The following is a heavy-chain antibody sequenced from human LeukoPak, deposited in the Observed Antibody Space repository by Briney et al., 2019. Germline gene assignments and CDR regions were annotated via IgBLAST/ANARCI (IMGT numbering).Heavy chain of an antibody. CDR2: IYYSGSI. J-gene: IGHJ6*02. CDR1: GGSFSGYY. D-gene: IGHD5-12*01. Sequence: PSETLSLTCAVYGGSFSGYYWSWIRQPPGKGLEWIGSIYYSGSIYYNPSLKSRVTISVDTSKNQFSLRLSSVTAADTAVYYCAVAYGMDVWGQGTTVTVSS. CDR3: AVAYGMDV. V-gene: IGHV4-34*01.